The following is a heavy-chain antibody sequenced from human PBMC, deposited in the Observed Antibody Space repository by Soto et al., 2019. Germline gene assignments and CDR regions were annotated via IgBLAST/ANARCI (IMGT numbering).Heavy chain of an antibody. J-gene: IGHJ5*02. V-gene: IGHV3-48*01. D-gene: IGHD4-17*01. Sequence: EVQLVESGGGLVQHGGSLRLSCAASGFTFSSYSMNWVRQAPGKGLEWVSYISSSSSNIYDADSVKGRITISRDNANNSLYLKMRSLSAEDTAVYYCAKEGGDFSWFDPWGQGTLVTVSS. CDR2: ISSSSSNI. CDR3: AKEGGDFSWFDP. CDR1: GFTFSSYS.